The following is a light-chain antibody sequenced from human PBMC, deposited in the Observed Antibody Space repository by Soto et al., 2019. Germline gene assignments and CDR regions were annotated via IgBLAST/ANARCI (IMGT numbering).Light chain of an antibody. CDR2: GGS. CDR3: QQYDTSPIT. Sequence: EIVLTQSPGTLSLSPGERATLSCRASQSVGSAYLAWYQQRPGQAPRLLIYGGSSRATGIPDRFSDRGSGTDFSLTISRLEPEDFALYYCQQYDTSPITFGQGTRLEIK. CDR1: QSVGSAY. J-gene: IGKJ5*01. V-gene: IGKV3-20*01.